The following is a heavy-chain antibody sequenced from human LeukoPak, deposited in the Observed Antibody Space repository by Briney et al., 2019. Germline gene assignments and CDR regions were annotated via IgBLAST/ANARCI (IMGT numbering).Heavy chain of an antibody. J-gene: IGHJ6*02. D-gene: IGHD6-19*01. V-gene: IGHV1-2*02. Sequence: ASVKVSCKASGYTFTGYYMHWVRQAPGQGLEWMGWINPNSGGTNYAQKFQGRVTMTRDTSIGTAYMELSRLRSDDTAVYYCARIAVAGEYYYYYYGMDVWGQGTTVTVSS. CDR3: ARIAVAGEYYYYYYGMDV. CDR1: GYTFTGYY. CDR2: INPNSGGT.